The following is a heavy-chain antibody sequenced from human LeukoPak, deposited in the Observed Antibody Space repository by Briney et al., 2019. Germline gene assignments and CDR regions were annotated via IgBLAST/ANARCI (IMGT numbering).Heavy chain of an antibody. J-gene: IGHJ6*03. D-gene: IGHD6-19*01. Sequence: PSETLSLTCTVSGGSISNSSYYWGWIRQPPGKGLEWIGTIYYSGSTYYNPSLKSRVTISFDTSKNEFSLKLSSVTAADSVVSYCGSLPAYSSGSPNFYYYYYMDVWGKGTTVTVSS. CDR2: IYYSGST. CDR3: GSLPAYSSGSPNFYYYYYMDV. CDR1: GGSISNSSYY. V-gene: IGHV4-39*01.